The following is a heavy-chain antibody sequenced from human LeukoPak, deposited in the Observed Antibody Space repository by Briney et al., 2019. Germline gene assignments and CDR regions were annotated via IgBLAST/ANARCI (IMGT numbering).Heavy chain of an antibody. J-gene: IGHJ3*02. CDR2: IYYSGIT. CDR3: ASFSGGDAFDI. Sequence: SETPSLTCAVSGGSINSYYWSWIRQPPGKGLEYIGYIYYSGITDYNPSLKSRVTISVDTSKNQFSLKLSSVTAADTAVYYCASFSGGDAFDIWGQGTMVTVSS. CDR1: GGSINSYY. D-gene: IGHD2-15*01. V-gene: IGHV4-59*08.